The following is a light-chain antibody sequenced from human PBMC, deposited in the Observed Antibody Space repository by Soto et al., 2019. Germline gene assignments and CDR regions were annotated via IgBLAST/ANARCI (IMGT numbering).Light chain of an antibody. J-gene: IGLJ3*02. Sequence: QSALTQPPSVSGSPGQSVTMSCSGTSSDVGAYDYVSWYQQHPGKAPRLMISEVNKRPSGVSDRFSGSKSGNTASLTISGLQAEDESDYYCCSYAGFTAGVFGGGTKLTVL. CDR3: CSYAGFTAGV. V-gene: IGLV2-11*01. CDR1: SSDVGAYDY. CDR2: EVN.